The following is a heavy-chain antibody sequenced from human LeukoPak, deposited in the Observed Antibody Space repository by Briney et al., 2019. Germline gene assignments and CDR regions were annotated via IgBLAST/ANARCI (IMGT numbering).Heavy chain of an antibody. D-gene: IGHD3-3*01. CDR3: ARRGVSLGWFDP. J-gene: IGHJ5*02. Sequence: PSETLSLTCTVSGGSISSSGYYWGWIRQPPGKGLEWIGSIYYSGSTYYNPSLKSRVTISVDTSKNQFSLKLRSVTAADTAVYHCARRGVSLGWFDPWGQGTLVTVSS. CDR1: GGSISSSGYY. CDR2: IYYSGST. V-gene: IGHV4-39*07.